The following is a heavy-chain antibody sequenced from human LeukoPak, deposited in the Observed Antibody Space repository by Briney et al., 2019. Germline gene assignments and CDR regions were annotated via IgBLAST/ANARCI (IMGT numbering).Heavy chain of an antibody. CDR1: GGSISSGGYS. J-gene: IGHJ3*02. CDR2: IYYSGST. Sequence: SETLSLTCAVSGGSISSGGYSWSWIRQPPGKGLEWIGYIYYSGSTYYNPSLKSRVTISVDTSKNQFSLKLSSVTAADTAVYYCARTTHTYYYGSGSYYAFDIWGQGTMVTVSS. CDR3: ARTTHTYYYGSGSYYAFDI. D-gene: IGHD3-10*01. V-gene: IGHV4-30-4*07.